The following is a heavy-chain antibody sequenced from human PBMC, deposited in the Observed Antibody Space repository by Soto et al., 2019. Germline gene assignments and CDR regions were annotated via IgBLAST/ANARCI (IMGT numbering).Heavy chain of an antibody. CDR2: ISAYNGNT. J-gene: IGHJ5*02. CDR3: ARVVLMVYPNWFDP. D-gene: IGHD2-8*01. Sequence: VKVSCKASGYTFTSYGISWVRQAPGQGLERMGWISAYNGNTNYAQKLQGRVTMTTDTSTSTAYMELRSLRSDDTAVYYCARVVLMVYPNWFDPWGQGTLVTVSS. V-gene: IGHV1-18*01. CDR1: GYTFTSYG.